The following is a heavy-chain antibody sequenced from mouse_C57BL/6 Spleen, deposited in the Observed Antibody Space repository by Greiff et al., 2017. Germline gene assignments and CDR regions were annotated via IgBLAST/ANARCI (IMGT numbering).Heavy chain of an antibody. CDR3: ARDRYGSSYEGLYFDY. D-gene: IGHD1-1*01. Sequence: QVQLKESGAELAKPGASVKLSCKASGYTFTSYWMHWVKQRPGQGLEWIGYINPSSGYTKYNQKFKDKATLTADKSSSTAYMQLSSLTYEDSAVYYCARDRYGSSYEGLYFDYWGQGTTLTVSS. V-gene: IGHV1-7*01. J-gene: IGHJ2*01. CDR1: GYTFTSYW. CDR2: INPSSGYT.